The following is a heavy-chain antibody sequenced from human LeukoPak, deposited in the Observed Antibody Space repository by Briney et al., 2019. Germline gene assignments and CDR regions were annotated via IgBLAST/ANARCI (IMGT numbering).Heavy chain of an antibody. CDR2: IWYDGSRD. CDR3: ATVRGSDWYMDY. V-gene: IGHV3-33*01. Sequence: GGSLRLSCAASGLTFRNYGMNWVRQAPGEGLEWVTLIWYDGSRDYYVDFVKGRFTVSRDNSRNTLYLQMRNLRAEDTAVYYCATVRGSDWYMDYWGQGTLVTVSS. CDR1: GLTFRNYG. J-gene: IGHJ4*02. D-gene: IGHD6-19*01.